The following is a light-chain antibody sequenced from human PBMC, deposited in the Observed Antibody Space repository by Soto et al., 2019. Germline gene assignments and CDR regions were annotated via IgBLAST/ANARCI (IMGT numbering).Light chain of an antibody. CDR2: DAS. J-gene: IGKJ1*01. CDR1: QSISSW. CDR3: QQYGESPWT. Sequence: DIQMTQSPSTLSASVGDRVTITCRASQSISSWLAWYQQKPGNAPKLLIYDASSLESGVPSRFSGSGSGTDFSLTISRLAPEDFAVYYCQQYGESPWTFGQGTRVESK. V-gene: IGKV1-5*01.